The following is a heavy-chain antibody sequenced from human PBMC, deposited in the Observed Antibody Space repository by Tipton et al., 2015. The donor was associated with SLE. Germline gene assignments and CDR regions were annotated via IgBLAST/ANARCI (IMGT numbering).Heavy chain of an antibody. J-gene: IGHJ3*02. CDR1: GGSIDSSSFY. D-gene: IGHD3-16*01. CDR2: IYYSGST. Sequence: LRLSCTVSGGSIDSSSFYWGWVRQPPGKGLEWIGTIYYSGSTSYNPSLKSRDVVSVDTSKKYFSLRLDSVTAADTAVYYCVTYVGNAFETWGQGTMVIVSS. CDR3: VTYVGNAFET. V-gene: IGHV4-39*07.